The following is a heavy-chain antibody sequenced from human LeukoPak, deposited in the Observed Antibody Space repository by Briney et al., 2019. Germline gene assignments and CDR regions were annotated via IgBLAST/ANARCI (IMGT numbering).Heavy chain of an antibody. V-gene: IGHV4-59*01. J-gene: IGHJ5*02. Sequence: SETLSLTCTVSGGSISSYYWSWIRQTPGKGLEWIGYIYYSGSTNYNPSLKSRVTISVDTSKNQFSLKLSSVTAADTAVYYCARGSSWYEGWFDPWGQGTLVTVSS. D-gene: IGHD6-13*01. CDR1: GGSISSYY. CDR3: ARGSSWYEGWFDP. CDR2: IYYSGST.